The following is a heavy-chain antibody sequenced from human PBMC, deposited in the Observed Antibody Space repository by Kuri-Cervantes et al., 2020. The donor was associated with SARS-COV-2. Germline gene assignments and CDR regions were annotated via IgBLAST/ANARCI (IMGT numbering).Heavy chain of an antibody. CDR2: IYHSGST. Sequence: GSLRLSCAVYGGSLTGYYWGWIRQPPGKGLEWIGSIYHSGSTYYNPSLKSRVTISVDTSKNQFSLKLSSVTAADTAVYYCARDRGYCSGGSCLGWFDPWGQGTLVTVSS. J-gene: IGHJ5*02. V-gene: IGHV4-38-2*02. CDR1: GGSLTGYY. CDR3: ARDRGYCSGGSCLGWFDP. D-gene: IGHD2-15*01.